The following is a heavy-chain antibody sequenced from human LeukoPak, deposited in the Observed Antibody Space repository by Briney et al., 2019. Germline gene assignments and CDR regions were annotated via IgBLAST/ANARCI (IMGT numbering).Heavy chain of an antibody. D-gene: IGHD6-13*01. CDR1: GDSVSSNSAA. V-gene: IGHV6-1*01. CDR2: TYYRSKWYN. J-gene: IGHJ5*02. Sequence: SQTLSLTCAISGDSVSSNSAAWNWIRQSPSRGLEWLGRTYYRSKWYNDYAVSVKSRITINPDTSKNQFSLQLISVTPEDTAVYYCARGYSSSWYFGYNWFDPWGQGTLVTVSS. CDR3: ARGYSSSWYFGYNWFDP.